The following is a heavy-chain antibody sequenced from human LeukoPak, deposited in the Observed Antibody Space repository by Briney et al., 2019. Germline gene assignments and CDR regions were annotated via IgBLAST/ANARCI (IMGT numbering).Heavy chain of an antibody. Sequence: GSLRLSCAASGFTFSSYWMSWVRQAPGKGLEWVANIKQDGSEKYYLDSVKGRFTISRDNAKNSLYLQMNSLRAEDTAVYYCAREYCTGITCYLFDYWGQGTLVAVSS. J-gene: IGHJ4*02. CDR2: IKQDGSEK. V-gene: IGHV3-7*01. D-gene: IGHD2-8*02. CDR3: AREYCTGITCYLFDY. CDR1: GFTFSSYW.